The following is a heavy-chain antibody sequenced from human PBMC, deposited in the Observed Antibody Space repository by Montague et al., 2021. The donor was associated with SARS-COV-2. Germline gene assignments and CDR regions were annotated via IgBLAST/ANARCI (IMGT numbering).Heavy chain of an antibody. CDR1: GGSFSGFS. J-gene: IGHJ4*01. V-gene: IGHV4-34*01. Sequence: SETLSLTCAVSGGSFSGFSWNWIRQPPGKGLQWIGEINPSGSPNYTPSLKSRVTISADTSKNLFSLKLSSVTAADTALYYCASYPGPRGESSLFRRKVPHYYFDSWGQGTLVTVSS. CDR2: INPSGSP. D-gene: IGHD3-9*01. CDR3: ASYPGPRGESSLFRRKVPHYYFDS.